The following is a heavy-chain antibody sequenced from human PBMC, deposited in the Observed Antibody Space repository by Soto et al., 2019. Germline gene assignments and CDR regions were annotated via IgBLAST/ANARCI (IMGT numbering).Heavy chain of an antibody. Sequence: EVQLVESGGGLVQPGGSLKLSCAASGFTFSGSAMHWVRQASGKGLEWVGRIRSKANSYATAYAASVKGRFTISRDDSKNTAYLQMNSLKTEDTAVYYCTRHAQYSSSWAPDQPGAWGQGTLVTVSS. J-gene: IGHJ5*02. D-gene: IGHD6-13*01. CDR2: IRSKANSYAT. CDR3: TRHAQYSSSWAPDQPGA. CDR1: GFTFSGSA. V-gene: IGHV3-73*02.